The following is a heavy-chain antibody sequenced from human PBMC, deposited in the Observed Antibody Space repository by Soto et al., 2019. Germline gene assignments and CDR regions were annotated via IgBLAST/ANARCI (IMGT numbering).Heavy chain of an antibody. CDR3: AKRPPIR. Sequence: GSLRLPCSASGFTFSSYGMHWVRQAPGKGLEWVAVISYDGSNKYYADSVKGRFTISRDNSKNTLYLQMNSLRAEDTAVYYCAKRPPIRGGQGTLVTVYS. J-gene: IGHJ4*02. D-gene: IGHD3-3*02. CDR2: ISYDGSNK. V-gene: IGHV3-30*18. CDR1: GFTFSSYG.